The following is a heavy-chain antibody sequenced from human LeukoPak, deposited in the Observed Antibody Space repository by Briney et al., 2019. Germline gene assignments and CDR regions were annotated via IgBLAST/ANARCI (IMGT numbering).Heavy chain of an antibody. CDR1: GGSITSGSYY. J-gene: IGHJ6*03. Sequence: SQTLSLTCTVSGGSITSGSYYWSWVRQPAGKGLEWIGRIYFSGSTTYNPSLESRVTMSVDTPKNQISLRLDSATARDTAVYYCVREHPDKTYYYYMDVWGNGTTVTVSS. CDR3: VREHPDKTYYYYMDV. CDR2: IYFSGST. V-gene: IGHV4-61*02.